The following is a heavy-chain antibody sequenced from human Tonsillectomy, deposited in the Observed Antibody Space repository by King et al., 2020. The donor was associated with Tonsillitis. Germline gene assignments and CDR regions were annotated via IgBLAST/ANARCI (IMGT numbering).Heavy chain of an antibody. CDR1: GFTLSSYG. J-gene: IGHJ4*02. CDR2: ISNDGSNR. V-gene: IGHV3-30*18. Sequence: HVQLVESGGGVVQPGRSLRLSCAASGFTLSSYGMHWVRQAPGKGLDWVALISNDGSNRFYADSVKGRFTISRDTSKNTVSLQMDSLRAEDTGIYYCAKSPIFTYGLGDFGGQGPLAIVSS. CDR3: AKSPIFTYGLGDF. D-gene: IGHD3-9*01.